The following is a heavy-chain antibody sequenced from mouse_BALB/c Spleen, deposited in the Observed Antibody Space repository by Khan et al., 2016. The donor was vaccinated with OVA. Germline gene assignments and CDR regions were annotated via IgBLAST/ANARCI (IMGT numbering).Heavy chain of an antibody. V-gene: IGHV1-4*01. D-gene: IGHD2-14*01. CDR1: GYTFTSYT. CDR3: VRDGAYHRNDGWFAY. CDR2: INPSNGYT. Sequence: VQLQQSGAVLARPGASVKMSCKASGYTFTSYTIHWIKLRPGQGLEWIGFINPSNGYTNYNQKFKDKATLTADKSSTTVYMQLSSLASDDSAVYNCVRDGAYHRNDGWFAYWGQGTLVTVSA. J-gene: IGHJ3*01.